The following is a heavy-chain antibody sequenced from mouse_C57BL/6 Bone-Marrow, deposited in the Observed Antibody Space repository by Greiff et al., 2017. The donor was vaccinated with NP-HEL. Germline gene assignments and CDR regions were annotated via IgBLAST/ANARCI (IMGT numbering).Heavy chain of an antibody. CDR2: IYPRSGNT. CDR1: GYTFTSYG. Sequence: VKLMESGAELARPGASVKLSCKASGYTFTSYGISWVKQRTGQGLEWIGEIYPRSGNTYYNEKFKGKATLTADKSSSTAYMELRSLTSEDSAVYFCASPPYYGTPGDYWGQGTTLTVSS. CDR3: ASPPYYGTPGDY. D-gene: IGHD1-1*01. J-gene: IGHJ2*01. V-gene: IGHV1-81*01.